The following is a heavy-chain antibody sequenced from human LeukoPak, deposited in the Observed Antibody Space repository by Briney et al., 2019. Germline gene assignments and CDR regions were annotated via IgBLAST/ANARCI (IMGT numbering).Heavy chain of an antibody. D-gene: IGHD3-22*01. Sequence: SGGSLRLSCAASGFTFSSYWMSWVRQAPGKGLEWVANIKQDGSEKYYVDSVKGRFTISRDNAKNSLYLQMNSLRAEDTAVYYCARGDYYDSSGFELSDYWGQGTLVTVSS. J-gene: IGHJ4*02. V-gene: IGHV3-7*01. CDR3: ARGDYYDSSGFELSDY. CDR2: IKQDGSEK. CDR1: GFTFSSYW.